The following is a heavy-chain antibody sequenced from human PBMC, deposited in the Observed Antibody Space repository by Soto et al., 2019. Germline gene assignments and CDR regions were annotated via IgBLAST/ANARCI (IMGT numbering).Heavy chain of an antibody. D-gene: IGHD3-22*01. Sequence: EVQLVESGGGLVQPGGSLRLSCAASGFTVSSNYMSWVRQAPGKGLEWVSVIYIGGTTYYADSVKGRFTISRDNSKNTLDLQMNSLRAEDTAVYYCARNGDSSDYRGWFDPWGQGTLVTVSS. CDR3: ARNGDSSDYRGWFDP. V-gene: IGHV3-66*01. CDR2: IYIGGTT. J-gene: IGHJ5*02. CDR1: GFTVSSNY.